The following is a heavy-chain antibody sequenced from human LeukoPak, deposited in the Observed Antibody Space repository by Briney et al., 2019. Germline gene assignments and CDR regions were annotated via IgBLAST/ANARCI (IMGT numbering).Heavy chain of an antibody. CDR3: ARGISGHFDY. V-gene: IGHV4-30-2*01. CDR2: IYHSGST. J-gene: IGHJ4*02. CDR1: GGSISSGGYY. Sequence: TLSLTCTVSGGSISSGGYYWSWIRQPPGKGLEWIGYIYHSGSTYYNPSLKSRVTISVDRSKNQFSLKLSSVTAADTAVYYCARGISGHFDYWGQGTLVTVSS.